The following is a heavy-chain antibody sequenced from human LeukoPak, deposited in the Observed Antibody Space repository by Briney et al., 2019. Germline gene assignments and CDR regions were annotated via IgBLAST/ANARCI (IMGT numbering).Heavy chain of an antibody. V-gene: IGHV4-4*07. Sequence: SETLSLTCTVSGGSISNYHWSWIRQPAGKGLEWIGQIHTSGSTNYNPPLKRRVTMSIDTPENQVSLTIRSVTAADTAIYYCARRDISTGWSFDYWGQGTLVTVSS. CDR1: GGSISNYH. CDR3: ARRDISTGWSFDY. D-gene: IGHD6-19*01. J-gene: IGHJ4*02. CDR2: IHTSGST.